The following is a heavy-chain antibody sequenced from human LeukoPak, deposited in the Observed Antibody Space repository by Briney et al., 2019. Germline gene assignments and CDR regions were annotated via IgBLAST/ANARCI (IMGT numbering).Heavy chain of an antibody. CDR3: ARVPSSYGYYYGMGV. J-gene: IGHJ6*02. CDR1: GYTFTSYA. V-gene: IGHV7-4-1*02. D-gene: IGHD5-18*01. Sequence: ASVKVSWKASGYTFTSYAMNWVRQAHGQGLEWMGWINTNTGNPTYAQGFTGRFVFSLDTSVSTAYLQISSLKAEDTAVYYCARVPSSYGYYYGMGVWGQGTTVTVSS. CDR2: INTNTGNP.